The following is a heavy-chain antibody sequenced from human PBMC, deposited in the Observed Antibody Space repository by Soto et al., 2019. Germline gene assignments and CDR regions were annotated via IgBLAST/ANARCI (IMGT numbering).Heavy chain of an antibody. J-gene: IGHJ6*02. CDR2: LYPGDSDT. CDR3: ARHGTLQYPPTTRYYYYGMDV. Sequence: PGESLKTSCKGSGYSFTSYWIGWVRQMPGKGLEWMGILYPGDSDTRYSPSFQRQVTISADKSISTAYLQGSNLKASDTAMYYCARHGTLQYPPTTRYYYYGMDVWGQGTKVTVSS. V-gene: IGHV5-51*01. D-gene: IGHD4-4*01. CDR1: GYSFTSYW.